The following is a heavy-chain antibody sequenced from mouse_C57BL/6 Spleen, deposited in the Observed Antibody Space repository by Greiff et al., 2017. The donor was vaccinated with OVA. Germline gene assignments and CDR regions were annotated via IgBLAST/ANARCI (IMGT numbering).Heavy chain of an antibody. J-gene: IGHJ2*01. CDR1: GFNIKDYY. CDR2: IDPEDGDT. V-gene: IGHV14-1*01. Sequence: VQLQQSGAELVRPGASVKLSCTASGFNIKDYYMHWVKQRPEQGLEWIGRIDPEDGDTEYAPKFQGKATMTADTSSNTAYLQLSSLTSEDTAVYYCTALDSSGYEFDYWGQGTTLTVSS. D-gene: IGHD3-2*02. CDR3: TALDSSGYEFDY.